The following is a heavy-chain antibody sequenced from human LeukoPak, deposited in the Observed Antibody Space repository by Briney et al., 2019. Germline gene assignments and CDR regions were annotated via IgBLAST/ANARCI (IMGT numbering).Heavy chain of an antibody. V-gene: IGHV4-39*01. CDR3: ATYCSSTSCPHRRAFDI. Sequence: SETLSLTCTVSGGSISSSSYYWGWIRQPPGKGLEWIGTIYYSGSTYYNPSLKSRVTISVDTSNDQSSLKLSSVTAADTAVYYCATYCSSTSCPHRRAFDIWGQGTMVTVSS. CDR2: IYYSGST. D-gene: IGHD2-2*01. CDR1: GGSISSSSYY. J-gene: IGHJ3*02.